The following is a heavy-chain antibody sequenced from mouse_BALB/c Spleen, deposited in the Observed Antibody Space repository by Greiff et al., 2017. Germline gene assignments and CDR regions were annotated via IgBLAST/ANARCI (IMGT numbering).Heavy chain of an antibody. D-gene: IGHD2-4*01. V-gene: IGHV1S81*02. CDR2: INPSNGGT. J-gene: IGHJ4*01. CDR1: GYTFTSYY. Sequence: ESGAELVKPGASVKLSCKASGYTFTSYYMYWVKQRPGQGLEWIGEINPSNGGTNFNEKFKSKATLTVDKSSSTAYMQLSSLTSEDSAVYYCTRSGLRDAMDYWGQGTSVTVSS. CDR3: TRSGLRDAMDY.